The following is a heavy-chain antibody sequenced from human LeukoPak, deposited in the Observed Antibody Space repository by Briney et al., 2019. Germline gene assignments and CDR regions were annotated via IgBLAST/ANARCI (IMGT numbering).Heavy chain of an antibody. V-gene: IGHV3-33*01. Sequence: PGGSLRLSCAASGFTFTSYVMHWVRQAPGKGLEWVAVIWYDGSKKYYADSVKGRFTISRDNSKNTLYVQMNSLRAEDTAVYYCARDGYQLPGGYMDVWGKGTTVTVSS. D-gene: IGHD2-2*01. CDR2: IWYDGSKK. CDR3: ARDGYQLPGGYMDV. J-gene: IGHJ6*03. CDR1: GFTFTSYV.